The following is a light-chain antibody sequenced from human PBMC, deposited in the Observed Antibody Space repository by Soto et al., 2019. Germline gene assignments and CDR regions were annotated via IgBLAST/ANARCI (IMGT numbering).Light chain of an antibody. J-gene: IGKJ1*01. CDR3: QHFKT. Sequence: DLPMTQSPSTLSASVGDRVTITCRASQSISSWLAWYQQKPGKAPKLLIYDASSLESGVPSRFSGSGSGTEFTLTISSLQPDDFATYYCQHFKTFGQGTKVEIK. V-gene: IGKV1-5*01. CDR1: QSISSW. CDR2: DAS.